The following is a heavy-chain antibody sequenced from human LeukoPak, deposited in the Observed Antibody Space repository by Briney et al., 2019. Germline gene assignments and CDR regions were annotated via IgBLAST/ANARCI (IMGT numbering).Heavy chain of an antibody. V-gene: IGHV4-38-2*02. CDR1: GYSISSGYY. D-gene: IGHD5-18*01. Sequence: SETLSLTCTVSGYSISSGYYWGWIRQPPGKGLEWIGSIYHSGSTYYNPSLKSRVTISVDTSKNQFSLKLSSVTAADTAVYYCARGRRGYSYGYSRLFDYWGQGTLVTVSS. CDR3: ARGRRGYSYGYSRLFDY. J-gene: IGHJ4*02. CDR2: IYHSGST.